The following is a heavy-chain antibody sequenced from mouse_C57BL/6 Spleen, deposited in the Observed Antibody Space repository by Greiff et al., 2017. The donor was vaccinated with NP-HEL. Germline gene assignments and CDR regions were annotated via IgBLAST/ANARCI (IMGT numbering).Heavy chain of an antibody. Sequence: QVQLQQPGAELVKPGASVKLSCKASGYTFTSYWMQWVKQRPGQGLEWIGEIDPSDSYTNYNQKFKGKATLTVDTSSSTAYMQLSSLTSEDSAVYYCATLTTVVATRWGQGTTLTVSS. CDR3: ATLTTVVATR. CDR1: GYTFTSYW. V-gene: IGHV1-50*01. CDR2: IDPSDSYT. D-gene: IGHD1-1*01. J-gene: IGHJ2*01.